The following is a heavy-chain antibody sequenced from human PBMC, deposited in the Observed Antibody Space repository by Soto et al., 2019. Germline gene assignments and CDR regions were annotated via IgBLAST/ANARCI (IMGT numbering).Heavy chain of an antibody. Sequence: ASVKVSCKASGYTFTGYYVHWVRQAPGQGLEWMGWINPNSGGTNYAQKFQGRVTMTRDTSISTAYMELSRLRSDDTAVYYCARGPRDYYDSSGYYYYYYGMDVWGQGTTVTVSS. V-gene: IGHV1-2*02. CDR1: GYTFTGYY. CDR2: INPNSGGT. J-gene: IGHJ6*02. CDR3: ARGPRDYYDSSGYYYYYYGMDV. D-gene: IGHD3-22*01.